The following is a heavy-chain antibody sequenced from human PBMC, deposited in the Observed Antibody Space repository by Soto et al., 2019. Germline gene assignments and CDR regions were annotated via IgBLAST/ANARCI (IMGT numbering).Heavy chain of an antibody. CDR1: GYTFTSYA. Sequence: QVQLVQSGAKVKKPGASVKVSCKASGYTFTSYAMHWVRKAPGQRLEWMGWINAGNGNTKYSQKFQGRVTITRDTRASTADMELSSLRSEDTAVYYCARSPYGDYADWFDPWGQGTLVTFSS. CDR2: INAGNGNT. V-gene: IGHV1-3*01. D-gene: IGHD4-17*01. J-gene: IGHJ5*02. CDR3: ARSPYGDYADWFDP.